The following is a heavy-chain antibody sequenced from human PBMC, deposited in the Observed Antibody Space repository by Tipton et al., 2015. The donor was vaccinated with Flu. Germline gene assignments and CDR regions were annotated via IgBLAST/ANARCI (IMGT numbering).Heavy chain of an antibody. V-gene: IGHV4-61*02. CDR3: ARDGFGYDGMAV. CDR2: IYTSGSS. Sequence: TLSLTCTVSGGSISSSNYYWTWIRQPAGKGLEYIGRIYTSGSSNYNPSLESRATISVDTSKSQFSLKLSSVTAADTAVYYCARDGFGYDGMAVWGQGTTVTVSS. CDR1: GGSISSSNYY. J-gene: IGHJ6*02. D-gene: IGHD3-16*01.